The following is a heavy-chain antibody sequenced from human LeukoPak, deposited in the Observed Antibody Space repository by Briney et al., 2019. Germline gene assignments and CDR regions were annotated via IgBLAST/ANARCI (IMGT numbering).Heavy chain of an antibody. CDR2: IYYSGST. CDR3: ASSYYDILTGYYLVAGLDP. J-gene: IGHJ5*02. Sequence: PSETLSLTCTVSGGSVSSGSYYWGWIRQPPGKGLEWIGYIYYSGSTNYNPSLKSRVTILVDTSKNQFSLKLSSVTAADTAVYYCASSYYDILTGYYLVAGLDPWGQGTLVTVSS. V-gene: IGHV4-61*01. D-gene: IGHD3-9*01. CDR1: GGSVSSGSYY.